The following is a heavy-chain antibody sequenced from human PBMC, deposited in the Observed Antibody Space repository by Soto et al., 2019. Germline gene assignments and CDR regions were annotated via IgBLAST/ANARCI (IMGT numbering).Heavy chain of an antibody. Sequence: GGSLRLSCAASGFTFSSYSMNWVRQAPGKGLEWVSSISSSSSYIYYADSVKGRFTISRDNAKNSLYLQMNSLRAEDTAVYYCARESCGGGCSYELGHDAFDIWGQGTMVTVSS. CDR3: ARESCGGGCSYELGHDAFDI. J-gene: IGHJ3*02. CDR1: GFTFSSYS. V-gene: IGHV3-21*01. D-gene: IGHD2-21*02. CDR2: ISSSSSYI.